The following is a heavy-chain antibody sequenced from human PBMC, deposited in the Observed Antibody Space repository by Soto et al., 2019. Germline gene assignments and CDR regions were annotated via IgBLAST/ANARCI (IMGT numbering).Heavy chain of an antibody. CDR3: ARPSGSYSYYYGMDV. D-gene: IGHD1-26*01. V-gene: IGHV4-59*01. CDR2: IYYSVST. J-gene: IGHJ6*02. Sequence: QVHLQESGPGLVKPSETLSLTCTVSGASISSFFWTWIRQPPGRGLEWIGNIYYSVSTNYNPSLKSRVTMSADTSKNQFSLMRTSVTAADTAVYYCARPSGSYSYYYGMDVWGQGTTVTVSS. CDR1: GASISSFF.